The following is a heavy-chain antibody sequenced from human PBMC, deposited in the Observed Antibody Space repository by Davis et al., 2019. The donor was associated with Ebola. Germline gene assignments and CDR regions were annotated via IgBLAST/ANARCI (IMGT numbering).Heavy chain of an antibody. CDR3: AKDGYYYGSGSFSLYYFDY. V-gene: IGHV3-7*03. CDR2: IKEDGSVK. Sequence: GESLKISCAVSGFTFSNYWMSWVRQAPGKGLEWVAHIKEDGSVKSYVDSVKGRFTISRDNAKNSLYLQMNSLRAEDTALYYCAKDGYYYGSGSFSLYYFDYWGQGTLVTVSS. CDR1: GFTFSNYW. D-gene: IGHD3-10*01. J-gene: IGHJ4*02.